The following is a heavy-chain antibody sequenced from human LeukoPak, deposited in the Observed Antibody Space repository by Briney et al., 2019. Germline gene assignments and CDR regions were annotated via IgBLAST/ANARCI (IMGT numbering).Heavy chain of an antibody. D-gene: IGHD3-10*01. Sequence: PSETLSLTCTVSGGSISSSSYYWGWIRQPPGKGPEWIGSIYYSGSTYYNPSLKSRVTISVDTSKNQFSLKLSSVTAADTAVYYCARVAADLWFGELLYFLDAFDIWGQGTMVTVSS. CDR2: IYYSGST. CDR3: ARVAADLWFGELLYFLDAFDI. J-gene: IGHJ3*02. CDR1: GGSISSSSYY. V-gene: IGHV4-39*07.